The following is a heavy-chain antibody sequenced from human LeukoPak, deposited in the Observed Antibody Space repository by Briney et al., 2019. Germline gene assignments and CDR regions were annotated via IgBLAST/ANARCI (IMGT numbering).Heavy chain of an antibody. V-gene: IGHV1-46*01. Sequence: ASVKVSCKASGYTFTSYYMHWVRQAPGQGLEWMGIINPSGGSTSYAQKFQGRVTMTRDMSTSTVYMELSSLRSEDTAVYYCSYSSSTGGFDAFDIWGQGTMVTVSS. CDR2: INPSGGST. CDR3: SYSSSTGGFDAFDI. D-gene: IGHD6-6*01. J-gene: IGHJ3*02. CDR1: GYTFTSYY.